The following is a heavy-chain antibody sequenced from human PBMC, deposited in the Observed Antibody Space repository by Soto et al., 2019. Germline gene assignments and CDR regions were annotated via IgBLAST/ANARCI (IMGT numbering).Heavy chain of an antibody. V-gene: IGHV4-4*02. D-gene: IGHD3-9*01. CDR3: ARVVLTITRGAFDA. CDR2: ISHSGTS. CDR1: GGYISSSHW. Sequence: QVQLQESGPGLVKPSGTLSLTCAVSGGYISSSHWWPWVRQSPGKGLEYIGEISHSGTSNSNTSLKSRVTLSVDKSKNHFSLTLTSVTAADMAVYYCARVVLTITRGAFDAWGQGTLVIVSS. J-gene: IGHJ3*01.